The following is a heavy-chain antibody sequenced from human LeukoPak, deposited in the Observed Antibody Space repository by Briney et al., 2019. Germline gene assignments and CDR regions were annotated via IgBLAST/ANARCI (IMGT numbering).Heavy chain of an antibody. CDR3: ARGEYGDYYFDY. J-gene: IGHJ4*02. CDR2: IYYSGST. V-gene: IGHV4-31*03. Sequence: PSETLSLTCLVSGGSISSGDYYWSWIRQHPGKGLEWIGYIYYSGSTNYNPSLKSRVTISVDTSKNQFSLKLSSVTAADTAVYYCARGEYGDYYFDYWGQGTLVTVSS. D-gene: IGHD4-17*01. CDR1: GGSISSGDYY.